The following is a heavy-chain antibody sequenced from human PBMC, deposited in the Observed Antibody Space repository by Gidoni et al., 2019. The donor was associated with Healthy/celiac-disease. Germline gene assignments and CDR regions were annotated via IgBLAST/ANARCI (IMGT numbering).Heavy chain of an antibody. V-gene: IGHV3-23*01. CDR2: ISGSGGST. Sequence: EVQLLESGGGLVQPGGSLRLSCAASGSTFRSYAMSWVRQAPGKGMEWVSAISGSGGSTYYADSVKGRFTISRDNSKNTLYLQMNSLRAEDTAVYYCAKDRPLYEGWYDYWGQGTLVTVSS. CDR3: AKDRPLYEGWYDY. D-gene: IGHD2-15*01. J-gene: IGHJ4*02. CDR1: GSTFRSYA.